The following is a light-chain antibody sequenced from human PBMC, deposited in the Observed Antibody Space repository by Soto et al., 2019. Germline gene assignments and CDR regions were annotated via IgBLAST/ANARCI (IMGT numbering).Light chain of an antibody. CDR1: QSINSY. CDR2: SAS. Sequence: DIQMTQFPSSLSASVGDRVTITCRASQSINSYLTWYQQKPGKAPRLLLYSASSLQSGVPSRFRGSGSGTNFTLVISRLQPEDSATYYCQQSYSYPTFGQGTRLEIK. CDR3: QQSYSYPT. J-gene: IGKJ5*01. V-gene: IGKV1-39*01.